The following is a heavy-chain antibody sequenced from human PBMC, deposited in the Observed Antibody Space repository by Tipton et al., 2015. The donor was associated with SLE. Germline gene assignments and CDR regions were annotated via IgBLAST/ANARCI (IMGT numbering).Heavy chain of an antibody. V-gene: IGHV3-30*04. J-gene: IGHJ4*02. D-gene: IGHD3-16*02. CDR3: ARHRLDYDYVWGSYRYFDY. CDR2: ISYDGSNK. Sequence: SLRLSCAASGFTFSTYAMHWVRQAPGKGLEWVAVISYDGSNKYYADSVKGRFTISRDNSKNTLYLQMNSLRAEDTAVYYCARHRLDYDYVWGSYRYFDYWGQGILVTVSS. CDR1: GFTFSTYA.